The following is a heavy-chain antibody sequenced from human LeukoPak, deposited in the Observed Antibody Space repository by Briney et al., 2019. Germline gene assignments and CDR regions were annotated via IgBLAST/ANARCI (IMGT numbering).Heavy chain of an antibody. CDR2: INHSGST. D-gene: IGHD6-13*01. J-gene: IGHJ4*02. V-gene: IGHV4-34*01. CDR3: ARSGTAAGRRDY. CDR1: GGSFSGYY. Sequence: SETLSLTCAVYGGSFSGYYWSWIRQPPGKGLEWIGEINHSGSTNYNPSLQSRGTISVDTSKNQFSLRLSSVSAADTAVYYCARSGTAAGRRDYWGQGTLVTVSS.